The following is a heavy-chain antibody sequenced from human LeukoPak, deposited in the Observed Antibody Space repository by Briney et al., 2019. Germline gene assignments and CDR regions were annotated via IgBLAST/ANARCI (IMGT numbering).Heavy chain of an antibody. CDR3: ARDRSPGIAVAGTSDY. V-gene: IGHV3-30-3*01. CDR1: GFTFSSYA. J-gene: IGHJ4*02. Sequence: GGSLRLSCAASGFTFSSYAMHWVRQAPGKGLEWVAVISYDGSNKYYADSVKGRFTISRDNSKNTLYLQMNSLRTEDTAVYYCARDRSPGIAVAGTSDYWGQGTLVTVSS. D-gene: IGHD6-19*01. CDR2: ISYDGSNK.